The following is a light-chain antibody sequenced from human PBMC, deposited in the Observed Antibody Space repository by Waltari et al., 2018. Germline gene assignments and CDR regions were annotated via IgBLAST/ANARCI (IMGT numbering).Light chain of an antibody. CDR1: QGFNCY. CDR2: AAS. CDR3: QQLHTYPIT. Sequence: DIKLTQSPSFLSASVGDRVTITCRASQGFNCYLAGYQQNPGKAPKHLIYAASTLQSGVPSRFSGSESGTEFTLTISSLQPEDFATYYCQQLHTYPITFGQGTLLEIK. J-gene: IGKJ5*01. V-gene: IGKV1-9*01.